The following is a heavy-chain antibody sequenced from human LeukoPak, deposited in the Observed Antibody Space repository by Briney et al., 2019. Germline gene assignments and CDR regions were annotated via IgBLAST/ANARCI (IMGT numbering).Heavy chain of an antibody. J-gene: IGHJ5*02. CDR2: IIPIFGTA. Sequence: SVKVSCKASGGTFSSYAISWVRQAPGQGLEWMGGIIPIFGTANYAQKFQGRVTITADKSTSTAYMELSSLRSEDTAVYYCARAPYSSPWFDPWGQGTLVTVSS. CDR3: ARAPYSSPWFDP. D-gene: IGHD6-13*01. V-gene: IGHV1-69*06. CDR1: GGTFSSYA.